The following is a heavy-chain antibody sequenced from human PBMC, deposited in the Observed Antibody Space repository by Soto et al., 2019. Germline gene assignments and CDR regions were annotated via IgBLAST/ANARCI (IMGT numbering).Heavy chain of an antibody. Sequence: VASVKVSCKASGYTFTDYYMHWVRQAPGQGLEWMAWINPNSGGTNYAQKFQGRVTMTRDTSISTAYMELSRLRSDDTAVYYCARQSYDVLTGFSLYYFDYWGQGTLVTVSS. CDR3: ARQSYDVLTGFSLYYFDY. CDR1: GYTFTDYY. J-gene: IGHJ4*02. CDR2: INPNSGGT. V-gene: IGHV1-2*02. D-gene: IGHD3-9*01.